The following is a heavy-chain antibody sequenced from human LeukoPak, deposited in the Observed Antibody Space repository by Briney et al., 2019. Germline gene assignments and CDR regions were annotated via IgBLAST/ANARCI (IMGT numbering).Heavy chain of an antibody. CDR2: IYYSGST. Sequence: SETLSLTCTVSGGSISSYYWSWVRQPPGKGLEWIGYIYYSGSTNYNPSLKSGVTISVDTSKNHFSLKLSSVTAADTAVYYCSRVAYYGSVSYAFDIWGQGTMVTVSS. J-gene: IGHJ3*02. V-gene: IGHV4-59*01. CDR1: GGSISSYY. CDR3: SRVAYYGSVSYAFDI. D-gene: IGHD3-10*01.